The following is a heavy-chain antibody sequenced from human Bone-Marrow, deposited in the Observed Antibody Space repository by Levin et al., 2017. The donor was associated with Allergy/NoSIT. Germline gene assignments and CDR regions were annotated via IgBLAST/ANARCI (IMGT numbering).Heavy chain of an antibody. CDR3: ARWSSAPAAGAPGVGGFDP. D-gene: IGHD6-13*01. J-gene: IGHJ5*02. V-gene: IGHV1-69*13. CDR1: GGTFSSYA. CDR2: IIPIFGTA. Sequence: SVKVSCKASGGTFSSYAISWVRQAPGQGLEWMGGIIPIFGTANYAQKFQGRVTITADESTSTAYMELSSLRSEDTAVYYCARWSSAPAAGAPGVGGFDPWGQGTLVTVSS.